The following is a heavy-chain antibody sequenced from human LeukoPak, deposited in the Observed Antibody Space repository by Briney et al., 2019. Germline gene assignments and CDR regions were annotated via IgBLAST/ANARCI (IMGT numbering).Heavy chain of an antibody. V-gene: IGHV3-23*01. CDR1: GFPFSSYA. CDR2: FGVSGGRT. CDR3: VKLGYCTDGVCSDDAFDV. Sequence: GGSLSLSCAASGFPFSSYAMCGVRQAPGLGLDWVSVFGVSGGRTYYADYVKGRFTISRDISKNTLFLKMKSLRAEDRAVYYCVKLGYCTDGVCSDDAFDVWGQGKMVIVSS. J-gene: IGHJ3*01. D-gene: IGHD2-8*01.